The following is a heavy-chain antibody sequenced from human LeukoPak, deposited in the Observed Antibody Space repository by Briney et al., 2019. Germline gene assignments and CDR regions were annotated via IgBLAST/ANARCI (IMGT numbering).Heavy chain of an antibody. Sequence: SETPSLTCTVSGGSISSSSYYWGWIRQPPGKGLEWIGSIYYSGSTYYNPSLKSRVTISVDTSKNQFSLKLSSVTAADTAVYYCARRGGYGSSYWGQGTLVTVSS. D-gene: IGHD3-10*01. V-gene: IGHV4-39*01. CDR2: IYYSGST. J-gene: IGHJ4*02. CDR3: ARRGGYGSSY. CDR1: GGSISSSSYY.